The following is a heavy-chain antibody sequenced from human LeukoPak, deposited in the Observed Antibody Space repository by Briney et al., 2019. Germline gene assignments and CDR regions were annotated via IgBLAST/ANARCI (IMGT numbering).Heavy chain of an antibody. J-gene: IGHJ4*02. CDR1: RGSITRYY. D-gene: IGHD3/OR15-3a*01. CDR3: ARSHSIWTSFDY. Sequence: PGSLSLTCTLSRGSITRYYSSWIPHPLRKGVEWIGYIYYSGSTNYNPSLKSRVTISVDTYKNQFSLKLSSVTAADTAVYYCARSHSIWTSFDYWGQGALVTVSS. CDR2: IYYSGST. V-gene: IGHV4-59*01.